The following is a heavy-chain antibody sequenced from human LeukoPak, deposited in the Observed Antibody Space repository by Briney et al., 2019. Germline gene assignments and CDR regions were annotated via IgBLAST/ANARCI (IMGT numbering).Heavy chain of an antibody. Sequence: SETLSLTCTVSGGPISSYYWSWIRQPPGKGLEWIGYIYYSGSTNYNPSLKSRVTISVDTSKNQFSLKLSSVTAADTAVYYCARRSSITIFGVVKDAFDIWGQGTMVTVSS. CDR1: GGPISSYY. CDR2: IYYSGST. J-gene: IGHJ3*02. V-gene: IGHV4-59*08. D-gene: IGHD3-3*01. CDR3: ARRSSITIFGVVKDAFDI.